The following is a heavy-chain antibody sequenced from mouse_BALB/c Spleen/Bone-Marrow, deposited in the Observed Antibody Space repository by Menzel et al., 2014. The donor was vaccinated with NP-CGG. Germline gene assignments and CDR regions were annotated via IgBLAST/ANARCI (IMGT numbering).Heavy chain of an antibody. V-gene: IGHV1S137*01. CDR1: GYTFTDYA. CDR3: AREGGNFPWFAY. CDR2: ISTYYGDA. Sequence: QVQLQQSGAELVRPGVSVKISCKGSGYTFTDYAMHWVKQSHAKSLEWIGVISTYYGDASYNQKFKGKATMTVDKSSSTAYMELARLTSEDSAIYSCAREGGNFPWFAYWGQGTLVTVSA. D-gene: IGHD2-1*01. J-gene: IGHJ3*01.